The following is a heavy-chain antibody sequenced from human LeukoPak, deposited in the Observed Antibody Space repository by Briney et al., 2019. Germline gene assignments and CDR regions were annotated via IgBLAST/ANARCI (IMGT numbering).Heavy chain of an antibody. CDR3: ARVAYGDYYFDY. V-gene: IGHV4-34*01. Sequence: SETLSLTCAVYGGSFSGYYWSWIRQPPGKGPEWIGEIDHSGRTNSNSSLKSRVTMSIDTSKNQFSLKLSSVTAADTAVYYCARVAYGDYYFDYWGQGTLVTVSS. D-gene: IGHD4-17*01. J-gene: IGHJ4*02. CDR1: GGSFSGYY. CDR2: IDHSGRT.